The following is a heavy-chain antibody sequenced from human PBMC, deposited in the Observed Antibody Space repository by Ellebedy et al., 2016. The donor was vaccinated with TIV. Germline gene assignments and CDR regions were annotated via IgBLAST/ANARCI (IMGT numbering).Heavy chain of an antibody. D-gene: IGHD5-18*01. Sequence: GESLKISCAASGFIFSSYGMHWVRQAPGKGLEWVAVISNDGINKYNADSVKGRFIISRDNSKNTLYLQMNSLRAEDTAVYYCAKDQGGYNYGGMDVWGQGTTVTVSS. CDR1: GFIFSSYG. V-gene: IGHV3-30*18. J-gene: IGHJ6*02. CDR3: AKDQGGYNYGGMDV. CDR2: ISNDGINK.